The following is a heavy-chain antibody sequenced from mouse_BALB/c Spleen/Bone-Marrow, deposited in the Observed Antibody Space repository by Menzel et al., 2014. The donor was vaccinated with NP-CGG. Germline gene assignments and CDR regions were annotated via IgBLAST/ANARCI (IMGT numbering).Heavy chain of an antibody. CDR2: IRLKSNNYAT. J-gene: IGHJ4*01. CDR3: TRGIYYGNYYAMDY. CDR1: GFTFSNYW. V-gene: IGHV6-6*02. Sequence: DVQLVESGGGLVQPGGSMKLSCVASGFTFSNYWMNWVRQSPEKGLEWVAEIRLKSNNYATHYAESVKGRFTISRDDSKSSDYLQMNNLRAEDTGIYYCTRGIYYGNYYAMDYWGQGTSVTVSS. D-gene: IGHD2-1*01.